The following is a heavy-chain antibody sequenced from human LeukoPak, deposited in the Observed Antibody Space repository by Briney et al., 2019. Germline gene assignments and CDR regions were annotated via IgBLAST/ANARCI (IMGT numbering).Heavy chain of an antibody. CDR1: GFTLSDYY. CDR2: SSSSGSTI. D-gene: IGHD4-17*01. V-gene: IGHV3-11*01. CDR3: CRRYYGEHVLDY. J-gene: IGHJ4*02. Sequence: KPGGSLRLSCAASGFTLSDYYMSWIRQAPGKGLEWVSYSSSSGSTIYYADSVKGRFAISRDNAKNSLYLQMNSLKTEDTAVYYCCRRYYGEHVLDYWGQGTLVTVSS.